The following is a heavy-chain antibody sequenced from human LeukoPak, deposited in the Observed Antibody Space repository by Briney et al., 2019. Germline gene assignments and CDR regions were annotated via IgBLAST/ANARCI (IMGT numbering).Heavy chain of an antibody. V-gene: IGHV3-48*03. CDR3: AKDDGPDYFDY. CDR2: ISSSGSTI. D-gene: IGHD4-17*01. CDR1: GFTFSSYE. J-gene: IGHJ4*02. Sequence: PGGSLRLSCAASGFTFSSYEMNWVRQAPGKGLEWVSYISSSGSTIYYADSVKGRFTISRDNSKNTLYLQMNSLRAEDTAVYYCAKDDGPDYFDYWGQGTLVTVSS.